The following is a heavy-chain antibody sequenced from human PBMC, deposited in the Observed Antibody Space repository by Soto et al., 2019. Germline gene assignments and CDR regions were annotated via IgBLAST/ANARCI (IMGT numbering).Heavy chain of an antibody. J-gene: IGHJ6*04. CDR1: GFTVSNNY. V-gene: IGHV3-66*01. Sequence: EVQLVESGGGLVQPGGSLRLSCAASGFTVSNNYMSWVRQAPGKGLEWGSVIYSGGSTYYADSVKGRFTISRDNSKNTLSLQMNRQRAQVTAVYYCARDVGVWGRGPTVTVSS. CDR2: IYSGGST. CDR3: ARDVGV.